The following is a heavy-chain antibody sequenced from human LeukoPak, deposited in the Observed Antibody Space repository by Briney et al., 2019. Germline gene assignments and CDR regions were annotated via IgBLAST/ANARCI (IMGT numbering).Heavy chain of an antibody. D-gene: IGHD6-19*01. CDR2: LSYTIST. CDR3: ATYPGVAVNKYFQL. J-gene: IGHJ1*01. CDR1: GFTFKNYA. V-gene: IGHV3-23*01. Sequence: GGSLTLSCGASGFTFKNYALAWVRQAPGKGVEWVSALSYTISTYYTDSVKGGFIISRNNSKTTLYLQMNSLRVEDTAIYYCATYPGVAVNKYFQLWGQGTLLTVSS.